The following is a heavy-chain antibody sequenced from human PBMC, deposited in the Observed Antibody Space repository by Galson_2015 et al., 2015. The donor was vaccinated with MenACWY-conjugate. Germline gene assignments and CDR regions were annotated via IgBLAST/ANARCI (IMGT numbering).Heavy chain of an antibody. CDR2: ISAYNGNT. D-gene: IGHD3-22*01. CDR1: GYTFTSYG. V-gene: IGHV1-18*01. Sequence: SVKVSCKASGYTFTSYGISWVRQAPGQGLEWMGWISAYNGNTNYAQKLQGRVTMTTDTSTSTAYMELRSLRSDDTAVYYCARAKDYYDSSSYYHPPPYYFDYWGQGTLVTVSS. J-gene: IGHJ4*02. CDR3: ARAKDYYDSSSYYHPPPYYFDY.